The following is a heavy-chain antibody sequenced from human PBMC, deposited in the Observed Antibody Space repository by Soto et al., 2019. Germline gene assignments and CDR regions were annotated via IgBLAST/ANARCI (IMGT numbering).Heavy chain of an antibody. CDR3: VKDRYVDY. CDR2: ISSNGVST. CDR1: GFFSSYS. V-gene: IGHV3-64D*06. Sequence: LRLSCAASGFFSSYSMNWVRQAPGKGLQYVSSISSNGVSTYYADSVKGRFTISRDNSKNTLYLQMSSLRAEDTAVYYCVKDRYVDYWGQGXLVTVSS. J-gene: IGHJ4*02.